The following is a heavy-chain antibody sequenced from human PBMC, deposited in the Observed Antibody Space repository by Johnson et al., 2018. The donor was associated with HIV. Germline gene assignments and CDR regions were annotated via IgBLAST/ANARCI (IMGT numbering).Heavy chain of an antibody. CDR3: ARDDLGNPFSSYDAFDI. V-gene: IGHV3-30-3*01. CDR2: ISYDGSNK. J-gene: IGHJ3*02. D-gene: IGHD6-13*01. Sequence: QMQLVESGGGVVQPGRSLRLSCAASGFTFSSYAMHWVRQAPGKGLEWVAVISYDGSNKYYADSVKGRFTISRDNSKNTLYLQMNSLRAEDTAVYYCARDDLGNPFSSYDAFDIWGQGTMVTVSS. CDR1: GFTFSSYA.